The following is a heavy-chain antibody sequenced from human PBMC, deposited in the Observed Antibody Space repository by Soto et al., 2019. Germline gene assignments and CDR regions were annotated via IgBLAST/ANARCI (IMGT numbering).Heavy chain of an antibody. CDR2: IIPIFGTA. J-gene: IGHJ3*02. Sequence: GASVKVSCKASGGTFSSYAISWVRQAPGQGLEWMGGIIPIFGTANYAQKFQGRVTITADESTSTAYMEPSSLRSEDTAVYYCAILRAPAATDAFDIWGQGTMVTVSS. V-gene: IGHV1-69*13. CDR1: GGTFSSYA. D-gene: IGHD2-2*01. CDR3: AILRAPAATDAFDI.